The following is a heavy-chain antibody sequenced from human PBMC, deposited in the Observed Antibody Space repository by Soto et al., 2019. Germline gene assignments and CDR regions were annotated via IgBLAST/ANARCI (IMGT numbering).Heavy chain of an antibody. D-gene: IGHD2-15*01. V-gene: IGHV3-30-3*01. CDR1: GFTFSSYA. CDR2: ISYDGSNK. Sequence: GGSLRLSCAASGFTFSSYAMHWVRQAPGKGLEWVAVISYDGSNKYYADSVKGRFTISRDNSKNTLYLQMNSLRAEDTAVYYCAIDLGYCSGGSCYGFDYWGQGTLVTVSS. CDR3: AIDLGYCSGGSCYGFDY. J-gene: IGHJ4*02.